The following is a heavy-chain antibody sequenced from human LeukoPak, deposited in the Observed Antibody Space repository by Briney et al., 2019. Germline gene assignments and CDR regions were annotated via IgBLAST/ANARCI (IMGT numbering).Heavy chain of an antibody. J-gene: IGHJ6*02. CDR3: ATIPAAFGRYYLYGMDV. V-gene: IGHV1-18*01. Sequence: GASVKVSCKASGYTFTSYGISWVRQAPGQGLEWMGWISAYNGNTNYAQKLQGRVTMTTDTSTSTVYMELRSLRSDDTAVYYCATIPAAFGRYYLYGMDVWGQGTTVTVSS. CDR1: GYTFTSYG. D-gene: IGHD3-9*01. CDR2: ISAYNGNT.